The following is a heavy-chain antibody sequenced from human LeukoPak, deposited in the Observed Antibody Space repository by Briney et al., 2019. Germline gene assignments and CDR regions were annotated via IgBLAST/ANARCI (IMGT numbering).Heavy chain of an antibody. CDR2: IYHSGST. J-gene: IGHJ6*04. D-gene: IGHD3-10*01. Sequence: PSETLSLTCSVSGGSISSADYYWSWIRQPPGKDLDWIGYIYHSGSTNYNPSLQSRVTISVDTSKNQFSLRLSSVTAADTAVYFCAREGTYSRSGGMDVWGKGTTVIVSS. V-gene: IGHV4-30-4*01. CDR3: AREGTYSRSGGMDV. CDR1: GGSISSADYY.